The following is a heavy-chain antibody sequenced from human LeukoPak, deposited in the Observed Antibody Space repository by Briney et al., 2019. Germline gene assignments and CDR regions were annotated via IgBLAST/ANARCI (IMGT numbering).Heavy chain of an antibody. D-gene: IGHD6-6*01. Sequence: PGRSLRLSCAASGFTFSSYEMNCVRQAAGKGLECISYISSSGGTIYYANSVKGRFTISRDNAKNSLYLQMNSLRAEDTAVYYCARMRPELDYWGQGTLVTVSS. CDR1: GFTFSSYE. V-gene: IGHV3-48*03. CDR2: ISSSGGTI. J-gene: IGHJ4*02. CDR3: ARMRPELDY.